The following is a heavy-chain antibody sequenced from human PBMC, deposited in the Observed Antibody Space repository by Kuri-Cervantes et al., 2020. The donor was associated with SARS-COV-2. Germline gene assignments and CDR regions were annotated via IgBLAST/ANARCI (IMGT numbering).Heavy chain of an antibody. V-gene: IGHV3-23*01. J-gene: IGHJ4*02. Sequence: GESLKISCAASGFTFSSYAMTWVRQAPGKGLEWVSGISESGDITDYADSVKGRFTISRDNSKNTLYLQMNSLRAEDTAVYYCARDPRRWLQISVSYFDYWGQGTLVTVSS. CDR3: ARDPRRWLQISVSYFDY. D-gene: IGHD5-24*01. CDR2: ISESGDIT. CDR1: GFTFSSYA.